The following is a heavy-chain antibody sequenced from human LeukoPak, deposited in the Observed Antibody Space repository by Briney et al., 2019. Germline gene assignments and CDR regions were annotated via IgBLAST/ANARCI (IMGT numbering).Heavy chain of an antibody. D-gene: IGHD5-12*01. V-gene: IGHV4-34*01. CDR2: INHSGST. J-gene: IGHJ4*02. Sequence: PSETLSLTCVVSGGSFSGYYWSWIRQPPGKGLEWVGEINHSGSTNYNPSLKSRVTISVDTSKNQFSLKVNSVTAADTAVYYCATDIVATRGIFYWGQGTLVTVSS. CDR1: GGSFSGYY. CDR3: ATDIVATRGIFY.